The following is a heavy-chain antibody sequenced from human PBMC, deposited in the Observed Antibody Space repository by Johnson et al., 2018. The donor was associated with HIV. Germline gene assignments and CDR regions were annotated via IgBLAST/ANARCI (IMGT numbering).Heavy chain of an antibody. CDR1: GFTFSTYA. J-gene: IGHJ3*02. V-gene: IGHV3-30*04. CDR2: ISYDGSSK. D-gene: IGHD4-17*01. CDR3: ARATVDDYGDYDDAFDI. Sequence: QEQLVESGGGVVQPGGSLRLSCAASGFTFSTYAMHWVRQAPGKGLEWVAVISYDGSSKYYADSVKGRFTISRDNAKNTLYLQMNSLRAEDTAVYYCARATVDDYGDYDDAFDIWGQGTMVTVSS.